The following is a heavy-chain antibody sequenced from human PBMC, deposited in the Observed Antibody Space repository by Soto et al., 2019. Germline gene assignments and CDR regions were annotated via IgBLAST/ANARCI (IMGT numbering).Heavy chain of an antibody. J-gene: IGHJ3*01. CDR2: ISSSGSTK. CDR1: GFTFSDYY. D-gene: IGHD2-2*01. V-gene: IGHV3-11*01. Sequence: QVQLVESGGGLVKPGGSLRLSCAASGFTFSDYYMSWIRRAPGKGLEWVSYISSSGSTKYYADSVKGRFTISRDDAKNALYLKMKSLRAEHMAVYYCASPRSVIRAAITAFNVWGQGAMVTVSS. CDR3: ASPRSVIRAAITAFNV.